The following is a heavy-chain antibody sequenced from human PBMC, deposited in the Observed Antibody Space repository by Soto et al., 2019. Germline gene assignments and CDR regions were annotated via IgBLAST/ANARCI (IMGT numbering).Heavy chain of an antibody. J-gene: IGHJ6*02. V-gene: IGHV4-34*01. CDR1: GGSFSGDY. Sequence: ASETLSLTCAVYGGSFSGDYWSWIRQPPGKGLEWIGEINHSGSTNYNPSLKSRVTISVDTSKNQFSLKLSSVTAADTAVYYCARGRSTSWHCYYYYGMAGWGQGTTVTVSS. CDR2: INHSGST. CDR3: ARGRSTSWHCYYYYGMAG. D-gene: IGHD2-2*01.